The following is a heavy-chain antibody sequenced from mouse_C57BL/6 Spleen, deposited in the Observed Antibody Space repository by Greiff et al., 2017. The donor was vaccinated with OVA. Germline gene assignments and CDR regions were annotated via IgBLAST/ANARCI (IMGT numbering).Heavy chain of an antibody. CDR1: GFTFSDYG. Sequence: EVHLVESGGGLVKPGGSLKLSCAASGFTFSDYGMHWVRQAPEKGLEWVAYISSGSSTIYYADTVKGRFTISRDNAKNTLFLQMTSLRSEDTAMYYCARATVVESYYAMDYWGQGTSVTVSS. D-gene: IGHD1-1*01. CDR2: ISSGSSTI. V-gene: IGHV5-17*01. J-gene: IGHJ4*01. CDR3: ARATVVESYYAMDY.